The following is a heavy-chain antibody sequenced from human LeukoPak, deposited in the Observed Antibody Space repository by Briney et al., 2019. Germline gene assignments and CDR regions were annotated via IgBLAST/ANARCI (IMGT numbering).Heavy chain of an antibody. CDR3: ARDSRRELLHAFDI. J-gene: IGHJ3*02. CDR1: GGSISSGSYY. CDR2: IYYSGST. V-gene: IGHV4-61*01. D-gene: IGHD1-26*01. Sequence: SQTLSLTCTVSGGSISSGSYYWSWIRQPPGKGLEWIGYIYYSGSTNYNPSLKSRVTISVDTSKNQFSLKLSSVTAADTAVYYCARDSRRELLHAFDIWGQGTMVTVSS.